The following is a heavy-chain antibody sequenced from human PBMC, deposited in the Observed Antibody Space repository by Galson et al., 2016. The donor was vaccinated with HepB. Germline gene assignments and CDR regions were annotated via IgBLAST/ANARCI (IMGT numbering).Heavy chain of an antibody. D-gene: IGHD3-9*01. J-gene: IGHJ4*02. CDR3: VSQTGPTF. CDR1: GFNFWDYW. CDR2: IKEDGSQK. V-gene: IGHV3-7*01. Sequence: SLRLSCAASGFNFWDYWMSWVRQAPGKGPEWVANIKEDGSQKDYVDSVKDRFTISRDNAKNSLYLQMNSLSAEDTAVYYCVSQTGPTFWGQGTLVTVSS.